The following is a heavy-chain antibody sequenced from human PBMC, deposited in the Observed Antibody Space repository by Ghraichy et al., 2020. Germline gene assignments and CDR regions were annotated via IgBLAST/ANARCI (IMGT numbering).Heavy chain of an antibody. J-gene: IGHJ2*01. CDR2: IWYDGSNK. CDR3: ARGSAVYGDYVPPLSYWCFDL. V-gene: IGHV3-33*01. Sequence: LSLTCAASGFTFSSYGMHWVRQAPGKGLEWVAVIWYDGSNKYYADSVKGRFTISRDNSKNTLYLQMNSLRAEDTAVYYCARGSAVYGDYVPPLSYWCFDLWGRGTLVTVSS. D-gene: IGHD4-17*01. CDR1: GFTFSSYG.